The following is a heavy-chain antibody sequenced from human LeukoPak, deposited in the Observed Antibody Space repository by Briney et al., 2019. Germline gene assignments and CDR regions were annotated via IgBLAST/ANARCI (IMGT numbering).Heavy chain of an antibody. CDR3: ARDLRYDFWSGYKDV. Sequence: SGQVSCNASGYTFPSYGISWVRQATGQGLEWMGWISAYNGNTNYTQKLQGRVTMTTDTSTSTAYMELRSLRSDDTAVYYCARDLRYDFWSGYKDVWGQGTTVTVSS. CDR1: GYTFPSYG. V-gene: IGHV1-18*01. D-gene: IGHD3-3*01. J-gene: IGHJ6*02. CDR2: ISAYNGNT.